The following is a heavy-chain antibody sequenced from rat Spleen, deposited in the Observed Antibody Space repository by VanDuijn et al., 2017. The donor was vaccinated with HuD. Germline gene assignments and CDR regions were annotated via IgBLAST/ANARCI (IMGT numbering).Heavy chain of an antibody. D-gene: IGHD1-6*01. CDR1: GFTFSNYD. V-gene: IGHV5-25*01. J-gene: IGHJ2*01. CDR3: ARRRILRTSGYFDY. CDR2: ISPSGGST. Sequence: EVQLVESGGGLVQPGRSLKLSCAASGFTFSNYDMAWVRQAPTKGLEWVASISPSGGSTYYRDSVKGRFTVSRDNAKSTLYLQMDSLRSEDTATYYCARRRILRTSGYFDYWGQGVMVTVSS.